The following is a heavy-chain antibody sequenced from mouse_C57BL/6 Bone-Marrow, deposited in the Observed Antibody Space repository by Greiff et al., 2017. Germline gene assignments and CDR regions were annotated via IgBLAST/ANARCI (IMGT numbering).Heavy chain of an antibody. CDR2: IWSGGST. V-gene: IGHV2-2*01. D-gene: IGHD1-1*01. CDR1: GFSLTSYG. CDR3: GGSSYTWFAY. J-gene: IGHJ3*01. Sequence: VKLQQSGPGLVQPSQSLSITCTVSGFSLTSYGVHWVRQSPGKGLEWLGVIWSGGSTDYNAAFISRLSISKDNSKSQVFFKMNSLQADDTAIYYCGGSSYTWFAYWGQGTLVTVSA.